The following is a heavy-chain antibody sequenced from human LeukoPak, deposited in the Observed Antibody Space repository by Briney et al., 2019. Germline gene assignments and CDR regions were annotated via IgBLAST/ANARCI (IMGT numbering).Heavy chain of an antibody. V-gene: IGHV4-38-2*02. CDR3: ASEGGEYFDY. CDR2: IYHSGST. Sequence: SETLSLTCSVSGYSISSGYYWGWIRQPPGEGLEWIGSIYHSGSTYYNPSLKSRVTISVDTSKNQFSLKLSSVTAADTAVYYCASEGGEYFDYWGQGTLVTVSS. CDR1: GYSISSGYY. J-gene: IGHJ4*02. D-gene: IGHD2-21*01.